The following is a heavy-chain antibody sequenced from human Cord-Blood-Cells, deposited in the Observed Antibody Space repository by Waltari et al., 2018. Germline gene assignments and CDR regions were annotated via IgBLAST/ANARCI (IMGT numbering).Heavy chain of an antibody. V-gene: IGHV4-34*01. Sequence: QVQLQQWGAGLLKPSATLSLTCAVYGGSFRGSYWSWIRQPPGKGLEWIGEINHSGSTNYNPSLKSRVTISVDTSKNQFSLKLSSVTAADTAVYYCARLFSSRDDYWGQGTLVTVSS. CDR1: GGSFRGSY. J-gene: IGHJ4*02. CDR2: INHSGST. CDR3: ARLFSSRDDY. D-gene: IGHD6-6*01.